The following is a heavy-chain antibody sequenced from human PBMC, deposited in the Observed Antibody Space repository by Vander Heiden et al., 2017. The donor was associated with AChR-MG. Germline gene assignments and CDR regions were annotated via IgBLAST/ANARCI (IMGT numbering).Heavy chain of an antibody. Sequence: QVQLIQSGAYVRKPGASVKVSCRTSGAALNALSTHRVRQPPRRGLEWLGAFDPETGKHLYAQKFEGRFSMTEDTSSDTAFLDLRSLESEDTAVYFCATGSAQWGWDTSARLDYWGQGSRVIVSS. CDR2: FDPETGKH. CDR3: ATGSAQWGWDTSARLDY. V-gene: IGHV1-24*01. D-gene: IGHD6-6*01. J-gene: IGHJ4*02. CDR1: GAALNALS.